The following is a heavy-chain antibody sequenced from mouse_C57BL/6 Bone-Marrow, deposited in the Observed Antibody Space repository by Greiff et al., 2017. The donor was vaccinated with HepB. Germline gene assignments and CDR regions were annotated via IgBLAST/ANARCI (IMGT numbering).Heavy chain of an antibody. CDR1: GFNIKDDY. Sequence: EVQLQQSGAELVRPGASVKLSCTASGFNIKDDYMHWVKQRPEQGLEWIGWIDPENGDTEYASKFQGKATITADTSSNTVYLQLSSLTSEDTAVYYCTTGYGSNWYFDVWGTGTTVTVSS. D-gene: IGHD1-1*01. CDR3: TTGYGSNWYFDV. CDR2: IDPENGDT. V-gene: IGHV14-4*01. J-gene: IGHJ1*03.